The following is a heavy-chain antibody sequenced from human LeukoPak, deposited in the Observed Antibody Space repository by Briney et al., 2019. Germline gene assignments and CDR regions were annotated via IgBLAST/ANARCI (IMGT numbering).Heavy chain of an antibody. Sequence: GGSLRLSCAASGFTFSRYWMNWVRQAPGKGLEWVANINEDGSVKHYVDSVKGRFTISRDNAKNSVYLQMNSLRVEDAALYYCVRDKSPFTSGSSYDAFDVWGQGTVVSVSS. V-gene: IGHV3-7*01. J-gene: IGHJ3*01. D-gene: IGHD6-19*01. CDR1: GFTFSRYW. CDR3: VRDKSPFTSGSSYDAFDV. CDR2: INEDGSVK.